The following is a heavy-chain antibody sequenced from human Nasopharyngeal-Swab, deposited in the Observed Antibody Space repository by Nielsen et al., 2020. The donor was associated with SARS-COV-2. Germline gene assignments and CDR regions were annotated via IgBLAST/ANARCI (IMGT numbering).Heavy chain of an antibody. CDR2: ISAYNGRT. D-gene: IGHD6-25*01. CDR1: GYTFTSYG. CDR3: ARDPRGPDY. J-gene: IGHJ4*02. Sequence: ASVKVSCKASGYTFTSYGISWVRHAPGQGLEWMGWISAYNGRTYYAHKFQGRVTMTTDTSTSTAYMDLRSLRSDDTAVYYCARDPRGPDYWGQGTLVTVSS. V-gene: IGHV1-18*01.